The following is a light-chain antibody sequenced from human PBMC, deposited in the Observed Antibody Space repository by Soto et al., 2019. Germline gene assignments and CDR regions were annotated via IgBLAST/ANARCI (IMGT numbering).Light chain of an antibody. J-gene: IGKJ5*01. V-gene: IGKV3-11*01. CDR3: QQRSNWPPIT. Sequence: PGERATLSCRATQSVSSDLAWYQKKPGQAPRLLIYDASNRATGIPARFSGSGSGTDLTLTISSLEPEDFAAYYCQQRSNWPPITFGQGTRLEI. CDR1: QSVSSD. CDR2: DAS.